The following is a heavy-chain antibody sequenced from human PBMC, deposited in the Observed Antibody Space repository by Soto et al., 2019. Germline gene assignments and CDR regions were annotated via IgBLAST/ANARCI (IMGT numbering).Heavy chain of an antibody. CDR2: VGVSGATT. V-gene: IGHV3-23*01. CDR1: GLTFSSYA. D-gene: IGHD3-10*01. CDR3: AKFRAGLGSQTDS. Sequence: EVQLLESGGNLVQPGGSLRLSCAASGLTFSSYAMSWVRQAPGKGLEWVSTVGVSGATTYYTDSVKGRFTISRDNSNNTLFLQMHSLRAEDTAIYYCAKFRAGLGSQTDSWGQGTLVTVSS. J-gene: IGHJ4*02.